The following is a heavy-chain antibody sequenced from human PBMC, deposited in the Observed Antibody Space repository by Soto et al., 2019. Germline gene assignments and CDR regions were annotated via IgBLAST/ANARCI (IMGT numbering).Heavy chain of an antibody. CDR2: ISYIGDST. Sequence: EVQLLESGGGLIQPGGSLRLSCAASEFTFKSYAMSWVRQAPGEGLEWVSAISYIGDSTYYADSVKGRFTISRVNSKNTLFLQMDSLRPEDTAVYFCAKDYSYDSSGVLDYWGQGTLVTVSS. CDR3: AKDYSYDSSGVLDY. V-gene: IGHV3-23*01. CDR1: EFTFKSYA. J-gene: IGHJ4*02. D-gene: IGHD3-22*01.